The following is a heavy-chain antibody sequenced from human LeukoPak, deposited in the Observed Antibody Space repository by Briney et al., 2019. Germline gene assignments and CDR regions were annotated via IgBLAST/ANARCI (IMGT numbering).Heavy chain of an antibody. CDR2: IYYSGST. V-gene: IGHV4-39*01. J-gene: IGHJ4*02. CDR1: GGSISSSSYY. D-gene: IGHD3-3*01. Sequence: ASETLSLTCTVSGGSISSSSYYWGWIRQPPGKGLEWIGSIYYSGSTYYNPSLKSRVTISVDTSKNQFSLKLSSVTAADTAVYYCARLRPSEWSKLFDYWGQGTLVTVSS. CDR3: ARLRPSEWSKLFDY.